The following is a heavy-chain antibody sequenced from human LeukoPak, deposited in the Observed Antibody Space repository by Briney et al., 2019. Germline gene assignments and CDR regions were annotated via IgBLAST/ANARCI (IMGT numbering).Heavy chain of an antibody. D-gene: IGHD5-12*01. J-gene: IGHJ5*02. CDR2: IIPIFGTA. CDR3: AREGSPVADWFDP. V-gene: IGHV1-69*05. CDR1: GYTLSSSG. Sequence: SVKVSCKAFGYTLSSSGISWVRQAPGQGLEWMGGIIPIFGTANYAQKFQGRVTITTDESTSTAYMELSSLRSEDTAVYYCAREGSPVADWFDPWGQGTLVTVSS.